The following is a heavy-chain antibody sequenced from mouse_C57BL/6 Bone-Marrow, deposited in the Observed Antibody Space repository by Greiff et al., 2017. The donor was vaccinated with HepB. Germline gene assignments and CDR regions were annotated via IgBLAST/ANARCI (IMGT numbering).Heavy chain of an antibody. J-gene: IGHJ1*03. Sequence: EVKLVESGPGMVKPSQSLSLTCTVTGYSITSGYDWHWIRHFPGNKLEWMGYISYSGSTNYNPSLKSRISITHDTSKNHFFLKLNSVTTEDTATYYCARGRGYYGSSYWYFDVWGTGTTVTVSS. D-gene: IGHD1-1*01. CDR3: ARGRGYYGSSYWYFDV. V-gene: IGHV3-1*01. CDR1: GYSITSGYD. CDR2: ISYSGST.